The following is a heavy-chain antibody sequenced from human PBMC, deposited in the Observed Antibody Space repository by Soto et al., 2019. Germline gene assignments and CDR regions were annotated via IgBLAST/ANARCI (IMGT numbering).Heavy chain of an antibody. CDR1: VGPSSMVGTP. Sequence: QLQLQESGSGLVKPSQTLSLTCAVSVGPSSMVGTPWGWFRRPQGKGLEWIGYIYHSGSTYYNPSLKSRVTISVDRSKNQFSLKLSSVTAADTAVYYCARAAAGLPYFDYWGQGTLVTVSS. V-gene: IGHV4-30-2*01. CDR3: ARAAAGLPYFDY. J-gene: IGHJ4*02. CDR2: IYHSGST. D-gene: IGHD6-13*01.